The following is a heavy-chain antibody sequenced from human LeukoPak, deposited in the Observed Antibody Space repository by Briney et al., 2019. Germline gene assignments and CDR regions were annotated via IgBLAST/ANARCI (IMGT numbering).Heavy chain of an antibody. CDR2: INPDGNKK. V-gene: IGHV3-7*01. J-gene: IGHJ4*02. D-gene: IGHD1-7*01. CDR3: ARAGSNWNYVY. CDR1: GLTFSSSW. Sequence: GGSLRLSCAVSGLTFSSSWMDWVRQVPGKGLEWVASINPDGNKKYSADSVKGRFTISRDNTKNSLSLQMNSLIVEDTAVYYCARAGSNWNYVYWGQGTLVTVSS.